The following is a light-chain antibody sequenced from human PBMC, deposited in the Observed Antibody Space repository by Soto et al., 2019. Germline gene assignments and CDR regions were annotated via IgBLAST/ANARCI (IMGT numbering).Light chain of an antibody. J-gene: IGKJ1*01. V-gene: IGKV3-15*01. CDR3: QQYYVWPRT. CDR1: QSVSTN. Sequence: EVVMTQSPDTLSVSPGESATLPSRACQSVSTNLAWYQHRPGQAPRLLISGASTRATGLPARFSGSGSGTDFTLTISSLQSEDFAVYYCQQYYVWPRTFGQGTKVDIK. CDR2: GAS.